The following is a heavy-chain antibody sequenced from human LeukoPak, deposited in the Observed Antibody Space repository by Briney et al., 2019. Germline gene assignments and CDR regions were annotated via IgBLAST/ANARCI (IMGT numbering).Heavy chain of an antibody. D-gene: IGHD3-10*02. CDR1: GGTFSSYA. Sequence: AASVKVSCKASGGTFSSYAINWVRQAPGQGLEWMGGIIPIFGTTNYAQKFQGRVTITADESTSTAYMELSSLRAEDTAVFYCAGGVGYYYVPFDYWGQETLVTVSS. V-gene: IGHV1-69*13. CDR2: IIPIFGTT. CDR3: AGGVGYYYVPFDY. J-gene: IGHJ4*02.